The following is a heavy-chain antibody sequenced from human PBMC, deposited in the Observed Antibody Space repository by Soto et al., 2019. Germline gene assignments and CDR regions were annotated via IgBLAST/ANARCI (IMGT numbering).Heavy chain of an antibody. Sequence: SETLSLTCAVYGGSXSGYYWSWIRQPPGKGLEWIGEINHSGSTNYNPSLKSQVTISVDTSKNQFSLKLSSVTAADTAVYYCATSSLSPLDYWGQGTLVTVSS. J-gene: IGHJ4*02. V-gene: IGHV4-34*01. CDR1: GGSXSGYY. CDR2: INHSGST. CDR3: ATSSLSPLDY. D-gene: IGHD3-16*01.